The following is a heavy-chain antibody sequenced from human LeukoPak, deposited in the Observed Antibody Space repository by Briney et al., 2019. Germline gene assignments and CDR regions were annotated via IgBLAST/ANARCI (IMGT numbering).Heavy chain of an antibody. CDR1: GYTFTDYC. CDR2: ASPSGGST. CDR3: ARDHDYGPCEGPAALDY. J-gene: IGHJ4*02. V-gene: IGHV1-46*01. Sequence: AAAVRVSCKAFGYTFTDYCMHWVRQAPGQGLEWMGGASPSGGSTSYAQKFQGRVTVTRDTSTSTVYMELTRLRSEDTAMYYCARDHDYGPCEGPAALDYWGQGTLVTVSS. D-gene: IGHD4-17*01.